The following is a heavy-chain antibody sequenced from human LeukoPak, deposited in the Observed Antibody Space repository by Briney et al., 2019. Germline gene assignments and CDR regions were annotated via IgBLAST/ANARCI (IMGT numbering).Heavy chain of an antibody. CDR3: ARDCSGGSCYSGYYYMDV. CDR2: IYPNSGGT. V-gene: IGHV1-2*02. D-gene: IGHD2-15*01. CDR1: GYTFTGYY. Sequence: GASVTVSCKSSGYTFTGYYMHWVRQAPGQGLEWMRWIYPNSGGTNYAQKFQGRVIMTRDTSTSTAYMGLSRLRSDDTAVYYCARDCSGGSCYSGYYYMDVWGKGTTVTVSS. J-gene: IGHJ6*03.